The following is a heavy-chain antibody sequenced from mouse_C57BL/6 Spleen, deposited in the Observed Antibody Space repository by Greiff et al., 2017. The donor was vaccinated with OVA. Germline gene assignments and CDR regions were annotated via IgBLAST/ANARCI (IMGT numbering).Heavy chain of an antibody. J-gene: IGHJ4*01. CDR2: IYPRSGNT. D-gene: IGHD2-10*02. V-gene: IGHV1-81*01. CDR3: ARGEGYGNERAMDY. CDR1: GYTFTSYG. Sequence: QVQLQQSGAELARPGASVKLSCKASGYTFTSYGISWVKQRTGQGLEWIGEIYPRSGNTYYNEKFKGKATLTADKSSSTAYMELRSLTSEDSAVYFCARGEGYGNERAMDYWGQGTSVTVSS.